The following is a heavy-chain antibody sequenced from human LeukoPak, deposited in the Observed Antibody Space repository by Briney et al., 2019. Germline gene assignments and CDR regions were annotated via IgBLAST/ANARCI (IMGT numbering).Heavy chain of an antibody. V-gene: IGHV3-11*01. Sequence: PGGSLRLSCAASGFTFSSYWMSWIRQAPGKGLEWVSYISSSGSTIYYADSVKGRFTISRDNAKNSLYLQMNSLRAEDTAVYYCARGDTVVTVGYFDYWGQGTLVTVSS. CDR2: ISSSGSTI. J-gene: IGHJ4*02. CDR3: ARGDTVVTVGYFDY. CDR1: GFTFSSYW. D-gene: IGHD4-23*01.